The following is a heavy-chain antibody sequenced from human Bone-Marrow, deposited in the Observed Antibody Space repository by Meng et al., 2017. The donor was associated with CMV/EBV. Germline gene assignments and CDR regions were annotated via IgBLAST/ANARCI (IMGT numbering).Heavy chain of an antibody. CDR1: GGTFSSYA. Sequence: ASVKVSCKASGGTFSSYAISWVRQAPGQGLEWMGGIIPNSGGTNYAQKFQGRVTMTRDTSISTAYMELSRLRSDDTAVYYCARDVAAAGPWGQGTTVTVSS. D-gene: IGHD6-13*01. CDR3: ARDVAAAGP. CDR2: IIPNSGGT. J-gene: IGHJ6*02. V-gene: IGHV1-2*02.